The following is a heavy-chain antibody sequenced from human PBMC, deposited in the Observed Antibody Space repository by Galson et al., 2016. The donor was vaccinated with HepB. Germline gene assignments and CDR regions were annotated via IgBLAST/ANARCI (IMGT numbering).Heavy chain of an antibody. V-gene: IGHV3-NL1*01. J-gene: IGHJ3*02. Sequence: SLRLSCAASGFTFSSYGMHWVRQAPGKGLEWVAVIFSVDATYYRDSVKGRFTISRDNSKNTLYLQMNNLRAEDTAVYYCEGYSDPFDIWGQGTMVTVSS. CDR3: EGYSDPFDI. CDR1: GFTFSSYG. D-gene: IGHD3-22*01. CDR2: IFSVDAT.